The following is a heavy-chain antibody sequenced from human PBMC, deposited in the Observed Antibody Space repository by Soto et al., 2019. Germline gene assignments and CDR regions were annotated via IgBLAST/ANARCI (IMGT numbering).Heavy chain of an antibody. Sequence: EVQLVESGGGVVRPGGSLRLSCAASGFTFDDYGMSWVRQAPGKGLEWVSGINWNGGSTGYADSVKGRFAISRDNAKNSLYLQMNILRAEDTALYYCARDPGYSYGTQFDYWGQGTLVTVSS. J-gene: IGHJ4*02. CDR2: INWNGGST. CDR1: GFTFDDYG. D-gene: IGHD5-18*01. CDR3: ARDPGYSYGTQFDY. V-gene: IGHV3-20*04.